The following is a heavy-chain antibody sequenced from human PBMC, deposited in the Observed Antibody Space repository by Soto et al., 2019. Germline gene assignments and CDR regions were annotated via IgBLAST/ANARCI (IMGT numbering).Heavy chain of an antibody. V-gene: IGHV1-18*04. CDR3: ARAYYYDSSGSKGGAFDI. D-gene: IGHD3-22*01. Sequence: QVQLVQSGAEVKKPGASVKVPCKASGYTFTSYGISWVRQAPGQGLEWMGWISAYNGNTNYAQKLQGRVTMTTDTSTSTAYMELRSLRSDDTAVYYCARAYYYDSSGSKGGAFDIWGQGTMVTVSS. CDR2: ISAYNGNT. J-gene: IGHJ3*02. CDR1: GYTFTSYG.